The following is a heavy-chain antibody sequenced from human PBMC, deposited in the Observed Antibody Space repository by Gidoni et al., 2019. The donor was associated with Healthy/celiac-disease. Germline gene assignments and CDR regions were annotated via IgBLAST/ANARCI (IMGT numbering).Heavy chain of an antibody. D-gene: IGHD3-10*01. J-gene: IGHJ4*02. CDR2: ISYDGSNK. CDR3: AKEWKHDILLWFGEETPLDY. CDR1: GFTFSSYG. Sequence: QVQLVESGGGVVQPGRSLRLSCAASGFTFSSYGMHWVRQAPGKGLEWVAVISYDGSNKYYADSVKGRFTISRDNSKNTLYLQMNSLRAEDTAVYYCAKEWKHDILLWFGEETPLDYWGQGTLVTVSS. V-gene: IGHV3-30*18.